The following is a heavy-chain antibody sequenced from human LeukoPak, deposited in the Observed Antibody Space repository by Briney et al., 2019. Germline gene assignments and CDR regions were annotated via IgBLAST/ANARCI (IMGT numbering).Heavy chain of an antibody. Sequence: GASVKVSCKASGYTFTGYYMHWVRQAPGQGLEWMGWINPNSGGTNYAQKFQGRVTMTRDTSISTAYMELSRLRSDDTAVYYCSRVIFGGSPPSPWGQGTLVTVSS. D-gene: IGHD1-26*01. V-gene: IGHV1-2*02. CDR2: INPNSGGT. CDR1: GYTFTGYY. CDR3: SRVIFGGSPPSP. J-gene: IGHJ5*02.